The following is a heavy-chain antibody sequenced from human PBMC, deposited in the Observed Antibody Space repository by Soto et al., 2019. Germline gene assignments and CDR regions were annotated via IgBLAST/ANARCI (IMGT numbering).Heavy chain of an antibody. J-gene: IGHJ4*02. CDR2: INSDGSST. CDR3: ARASLNYDSSGYSPFDY. CDR1: GFTFSSYW. Sequence: GGSLRLSCAASGFTFSSYWMHWVRQAPGKGLVWVSRINSDGSSTSYADSVKGRFTISRDNAKNTLYLQMNSLRAEDTAVYYCARASLNYDSSGYSPFDYWGQGTLVTVSS. V-gene: IGHV3-74*01. D-gene: IGHD3-22*01.